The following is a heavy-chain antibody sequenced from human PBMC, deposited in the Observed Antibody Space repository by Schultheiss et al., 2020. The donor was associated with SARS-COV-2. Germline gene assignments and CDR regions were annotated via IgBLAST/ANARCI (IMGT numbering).Heavy chain of an antibody. CDR3: AFLEFDGAFDI. D-gene: IGHD3-3*01. Sequence: SVKVSCKASGYTFTGYYMHWVRQAPGQGLEWMGGIIPIFGTANYAQKFQGRVTITADKSTSTAYMELSSLRSEDTAVYYCAFLEFDGAFDIWGQGTMVTVSS. J-gene: IGHJ3*02. CDR1: GYTFTGYY. V-gene: IGHV1-69*06. CDR2: IIPIFGTA.